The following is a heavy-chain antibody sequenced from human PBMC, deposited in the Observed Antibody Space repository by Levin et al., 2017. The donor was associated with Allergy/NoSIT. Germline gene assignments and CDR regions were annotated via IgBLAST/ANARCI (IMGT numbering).Heavy chain of an antibody. CDR2: ISYDGSNK. V-gene: IGHV3-30*18. D-gene: IGHD3-3*01. J-gene: IGHJ6*02. CDR1: GFTFSSYG. CDR3: AKEATIFGVVITSGMDV. Sequence: GGSLRLSCAASGFTFSSYGMHWVRQAPGKGLEWVAVISYDGSNKYYADSVKGRFTISRDNSKNTLYLQMNSLRAEDTAVYYCAKEATIFGVVITSGMDVWGQGTTVTVSS.